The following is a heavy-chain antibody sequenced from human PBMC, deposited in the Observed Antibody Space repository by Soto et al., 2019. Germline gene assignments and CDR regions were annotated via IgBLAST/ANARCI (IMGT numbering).Heavy chain of an antibody. CDR3: AKGSSGSPKYYFDY. CDR2: ISSGGGGT. V-gene: IGHV3-23*01. D-gene: IGHD1-26*01. J-gene: IGHJ4*01. Sequence: GGSLRLSCAASGFTFSNYAMTWVRQAPGKGLEWVSAISSGGGGTYYADSVKGRFSISRDNSKNILYLQMNSLRAEDTAVYYCAKGSSGSPKYYFDYWRHGTLVTVSS. CDR1: GFTFSNYA.